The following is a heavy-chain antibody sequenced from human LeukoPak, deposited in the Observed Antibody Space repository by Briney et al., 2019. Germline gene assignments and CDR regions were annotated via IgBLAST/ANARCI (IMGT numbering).Heavy chain of an antibody. CDR2: INPSGGST. J-gene: IGHJ6*02. V-gene: IGHV1-46*01. CDR1: GGTFSSYA. Sequence: ASVKVSCTASGGTFSSYAISWVRQAPGQGLEWMGIINPSGGSTSYAQKFQGRVTMTRDTSTSTVYMELSSLRSEDTAVYYCARETGDYIKVGYYYYGMDVWGQGTTVTVSS. D-gene: IGHD7-27*01. CDR3: ARETGDYIKVGYYYYGMDV.